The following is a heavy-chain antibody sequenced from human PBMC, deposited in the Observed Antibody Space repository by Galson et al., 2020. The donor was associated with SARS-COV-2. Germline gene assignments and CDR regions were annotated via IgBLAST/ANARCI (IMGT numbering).Heavy chain of an antibody. V-gene: IGHV4-34*01. CDR3: ARGVLGVPNYYYYYMDV. Sequence: SETLSLTCAVYGGSFSGYYWCWIRQPPGKGLEWIGEINHSGSTNYNPSLKSRVTISVDTSKNQFSLKLSSVTAADTAVYYCARGVLGVPNYYYYYMDVWGKGTTVTVSS. D-gene: IGHD2-8*02. CDR1: GGSFSGYY. J-gene: IGHJ6*03. CDR2: INHSGST.